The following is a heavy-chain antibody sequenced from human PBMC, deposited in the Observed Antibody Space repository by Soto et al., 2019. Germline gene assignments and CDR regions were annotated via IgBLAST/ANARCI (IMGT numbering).Heavy chain of an antibody. CDR3: ATDWKTWYYDFWGGYQFAS. CDR1: GYTLTELS. V-gene: IGHV1-24*01. D-gene: IGHD3-3*01. J-gene: IGHJ4*02. CDR2: FDPEDGET. Sequence: ASVKVSCKVSGYTLTELSMHWVRQAPGKGLEWMGGFDPEDGETIYAQKFQGRVTMTEDTSTDTAYMELSSLRSEDTTVYYCATDWKTWYYDFWGGYQFASGAQGTVAT.